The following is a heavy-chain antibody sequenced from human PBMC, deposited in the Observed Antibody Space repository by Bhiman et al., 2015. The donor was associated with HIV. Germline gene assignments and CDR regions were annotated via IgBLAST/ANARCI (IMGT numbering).Heavy chain of an antibody. CDR2: IYSGGNT. V-gene: IGHV3-NL1*01. D-gene: IGHD5-24*01. Sequence: QMQLLESGGGVVQPGKSLRLSCAASGFSFSSYGMHWVRQAPGKGLEWVSVIYSGGNTYYADSVKGRFTISRDSSRNTLYLQIDNLRAEDTAVYYCARSKLQFLAPGAFDVWGQGTMVTVSS. CDR1: GFSFSSYG. J-gene: IGHJ3*01. CDR3: ARSKLQFLAPGAFDV.